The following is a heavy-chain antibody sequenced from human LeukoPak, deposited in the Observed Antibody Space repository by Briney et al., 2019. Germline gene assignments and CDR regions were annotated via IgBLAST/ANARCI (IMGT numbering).Heavy chain of an antibody. D-gene: IGHD1-26*01. CDR1: GYPISSGYY. V-gene: IGHV4-38-2*01. J-gene: IGHJ4*02. Sequence: SETLSLTCAVSGYPISSGYYWGWIRQPPGKGLEWIGSIYHSGTTHYDPSLKSRVTISVDTSKNQFSLKLSSVTAADTAIYYCARVLGGSSPFDYWGQGTLVTVSS. CDR3: ARVLGGSSPFDY. CDR2: IYHSGTT.